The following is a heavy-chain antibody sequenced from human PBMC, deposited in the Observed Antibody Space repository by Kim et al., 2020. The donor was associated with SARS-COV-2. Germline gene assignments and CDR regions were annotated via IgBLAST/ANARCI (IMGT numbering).Heavy chain of an antibody. CDR3: ARDHIYYYGSGTDY. J-gene: IGHJ4*02. V-gene: IGHV1-69*04. D-gene: IGHD3-10*01. CDR1: GGTFSSYT. Sequence: SVKVSCKASGGTFSSYTISWVRQAPGQGLEWMGRIIPILGIANYAQKFQGRVTITADKSTSTAYMELSSLRSEDTAVYYCARDHIYYYGSGTDYWGQGTLVTVSS. CDR2: IIPILGIA.